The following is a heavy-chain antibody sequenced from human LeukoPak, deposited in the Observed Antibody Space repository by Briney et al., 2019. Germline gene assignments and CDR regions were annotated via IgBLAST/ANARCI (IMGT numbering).Heavy chain of an antibody. D-gene: IGHD2/OR15-2a*01. CDR1: GGSISNDNYY. V-gene: IGHV4-39*01. CDR2: VHYSGRT. CDR3: ARILRRPPSAGTTFDY. Sequence: SETLSLTCTVSGGSISNDNYYWGWIRQPPGKGLEWIGAVHYSGRTYYNPSLNSRLTISVDTSRSQFSLMVSSVTAADTAVYYCARILRRPPSAGTTFDYWGQGTLVTVSS. J-gene: IGHJ4*02.